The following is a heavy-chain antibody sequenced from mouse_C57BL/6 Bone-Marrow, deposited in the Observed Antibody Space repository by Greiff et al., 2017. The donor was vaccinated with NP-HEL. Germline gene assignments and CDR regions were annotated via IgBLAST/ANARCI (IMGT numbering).Heavy chain of an antibody. J-gene: IGHJ2*01. Sequence: VQLKQSGAELVRPGASVKLSCTASGFNIKDDYMHWVKQRPEQGLEWIGWIDPENGDTEYASKFQGKAPITADTASNPAYLQLSILTSEDTAVYYCTTDYYCSSTFDYWGQGTTLTVSS. V-gene: IGHV14-4*01. D-gene: IGHD1-1*01. CDR1: GFNIKDDY. CDR3: TTDYYCSSTFDY. CDR2: IDPENGDT.